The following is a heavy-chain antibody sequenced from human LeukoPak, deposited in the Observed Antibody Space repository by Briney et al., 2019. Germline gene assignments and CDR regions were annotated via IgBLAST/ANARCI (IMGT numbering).Heavy chain of an antibody. V-gene: IGHV3-53*01. CDR3: ARGGYHNSRGSQSWYTAA. J-gene: IGHJ5*02. D-gene: IGHD2/OR15-2a*01. Sequence: GGSLRLSCEASGFSVGNNYMNWVRQAPGKGLEWVSATFTGGTTYYADSVKGRFTISRDTSKNTLHLQMNNLRPEDTAVYYCARGGYHNSRGSQSWYTAAWGQGTLVIVSS. CDR1: GFSVGNNY. CDR2: TFTGGTT.